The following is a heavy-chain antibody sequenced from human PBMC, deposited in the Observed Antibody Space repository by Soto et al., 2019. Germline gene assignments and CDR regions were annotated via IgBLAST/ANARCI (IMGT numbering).Heavy chain of an antibody. CDR3: ARDRRDGYSDY. CDR2: IYSGGST. CDR1: GFTVGSNY. Sequence: GGSLRLSCAASGFTVGSNYMSWVRQAPGKGLEWVSVIYSGGSTYYADSVKGRFTISRDNSKNTLYLQMNSLRAEDTAVYYCARDRRDGYSDYWGQGTLVTVSS. J-gene: IGHJ4*02. V-gene: IGHV3-53*01.